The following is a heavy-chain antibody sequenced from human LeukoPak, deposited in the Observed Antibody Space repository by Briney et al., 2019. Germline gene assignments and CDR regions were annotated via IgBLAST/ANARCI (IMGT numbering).Heavy chain of an antibody. J-gene: IGHJ6*03. D-gene: IGHD2-21*02. V-gene: IGHV4-4*07. Sequence: PSETLSLTCTVSGGSISSYYWSWIRQPAGKGLEWIGRIYTSGSTNYNPSLKSRVTMSVDTSKNQFSLKLSSVTAADTAVYYCARTVVVTAIVGYYYYMDVWGKGTTVTISS. CDR2: IYTSGST. CDR1: GGSISSYY. CDR3: ARTVVVTAIVGYYYYMDV.